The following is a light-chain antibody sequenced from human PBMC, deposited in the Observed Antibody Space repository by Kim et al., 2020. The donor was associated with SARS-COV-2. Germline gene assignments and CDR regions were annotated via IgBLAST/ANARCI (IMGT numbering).Light chain of an antibody. V-gene: IGKV3-20*01. CDR1: QSVGSSL. J-gene: IGKJ2*03. CDR3: QQYGSSPYS. CDR2: EAF. Sequence: FSPGESATLSCRASQSVGSSLLAWYQQKPGQAPRLLIYEAFKRVAGIPDRLSGSGSGTDFTLTISRPEPEDFAMYYCQQYGSSPYSFGQGTKLEIK.